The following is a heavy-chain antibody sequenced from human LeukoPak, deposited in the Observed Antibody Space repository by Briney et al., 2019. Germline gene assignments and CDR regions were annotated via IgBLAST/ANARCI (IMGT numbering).Heavy chain of an antibody. Sequence: SETLSLTCTVSGGSISTYYWSWIRQPPGKGLEWIGSIYDSGSTYYNPSLKSRVTVSVDTSKNQFSLKLNSVTAADTAVYYCARHYGPWGQGTLVTVSS. CDR3: ARHYGP. CDR2: IYDSGST. CDR1: GGSISTYY. J-gene: IGHJ5*02. V-gene: IGHV4-39*01. D-gene: IGHD3-10*01.